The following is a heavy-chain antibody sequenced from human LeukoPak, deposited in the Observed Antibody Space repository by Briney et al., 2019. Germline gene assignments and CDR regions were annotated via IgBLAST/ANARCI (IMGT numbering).Heavy chain of an antibody. CDR3: AKDSRYYHDSSGYYDY. CDR1: GFTFSSCA. CDR2: ISGSGGST. Sequence: PGGSLRLSCAASGFTFSSCAMNWVRQAPGKGLGWVSGISGSGGSTSYADSVKGRFTISRDNSKNTLYLQMNSLRAEDTAVYYCAKDSRYYHDSSGYYDYWGQGTLVTVSS. D-gene: IGHD3-22*01. V-gene: IGHV3-23*01. J-gene: IGHJ4*02.